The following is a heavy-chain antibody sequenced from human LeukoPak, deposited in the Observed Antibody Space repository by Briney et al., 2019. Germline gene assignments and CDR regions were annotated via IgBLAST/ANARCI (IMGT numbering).Heavy chain of an antibody. D-gene: IGHD3-22*01. CDR3: ARDHYYDSNWFDP. CDR2: IYYSGNT. CDR1: GGSISSGGYY. Sequence: SETLSLTCTVSGGSISSGGYYWSWIRQHPGKGLEWIGYIYYSGNTYYNPSLKSRVTISVDTSKNQFSLKLSSVTAADTAVYYCARDHYYDSNWFDPWGQGTLVTVSS. J-gene: IGHJ5*02. V-gene: IGHV4-31*03.